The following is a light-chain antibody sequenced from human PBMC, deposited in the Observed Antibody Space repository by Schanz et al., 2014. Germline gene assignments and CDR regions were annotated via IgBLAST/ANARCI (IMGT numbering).Light chain of an antibody. Sequence: QSVLTQPPSASGSPGQSVTISCTGTSSDVGAYNYVSWYQQHPGKAPKLIISDVTRRPSGVPDRFSGFKSDNTASLTVSGLQAEDEADYYCSSYAGNNKLLFGGGTKLTVL. V-gene: IGLV2-8*01. CDR1: SSDVGAYNY. CDR3: SSYAGNNKLL. CDR2: DVT. J-gene: IGLJ2*01.